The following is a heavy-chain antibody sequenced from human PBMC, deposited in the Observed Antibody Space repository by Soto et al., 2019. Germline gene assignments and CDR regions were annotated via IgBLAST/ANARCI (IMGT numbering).Heavy chain of an antibody. Sequence: ASVKVSCKAFGYTFTSYDIYWVRQATGQGLQWMGWMNPKTGNSAYAQKFQGRVTVTSDTSINTVHMQLSSLRSEDTAVYYCARRAETNGWNGFGADKYYFDFWGQGTLVTVSS. J-gene: IGHJ4*02. CDR1: GYTFTSYD. V-gene: IGHV1-8*01. CDR2: MNPKTGNS. CDR3: ARRAETNGWNGFGADKYYFDF. D-gene: IGHD1-1*01.